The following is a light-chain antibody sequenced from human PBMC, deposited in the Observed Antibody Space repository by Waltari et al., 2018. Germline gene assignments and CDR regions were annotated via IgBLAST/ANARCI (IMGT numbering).Light chain of an antibody. V-gene: IGLV1-40*01. Sequence: QSVLTQPPSVSGAPGPSVTISCTGRSPNIGAAHAFHWYQQLPEPATKLLIYGNNNRPSGVPDRFSGSKSGTSASLAITGLQAEDEADYFCQSYDSSLSDSYVFGTGTKVTVL. CDR2: GNN. J-gene: IGLJ1*01. CDR3: QSYDSSLSDSYV. CDR1: SPNIGAAHA.